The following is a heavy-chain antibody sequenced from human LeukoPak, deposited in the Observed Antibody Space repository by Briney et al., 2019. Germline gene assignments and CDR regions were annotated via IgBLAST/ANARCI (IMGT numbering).Heavy chain of an antibody. Sequence: SETLTLTCTVSGCSISSYYWSWIRQPPGKGLEWIGYIYYSGSTNYNRSLKSRVNISVDTPKHQFSMKLSSVTAADTAVYYCARTAPHAGPPSFDDWGQGTLVTVSS. J-gene: IGHJ4*02. CDR3: ARTAPHAGPPSFDD. CDR2: IYYSGST. CDR1: GCSISSYY. D-gene: IGHD5-18*01. V-gene: IGHV4-59*01.